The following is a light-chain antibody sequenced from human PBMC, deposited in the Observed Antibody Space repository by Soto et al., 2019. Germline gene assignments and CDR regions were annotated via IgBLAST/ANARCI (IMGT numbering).Light chain of an antibody. Sequence: QSALTQPASVSGSPGQSITISCTGTSSDVGSYNLVSWYQLHPGKAPKLMIYEGSKRPSGVSNRFSGSKSGNTASLTISGLQAEDEAEYYCCSYAGSSTPYVFGTGTKLTVL. CDR3: CSYAGSSTPYV. V-gene: IGLV2-23*01. CDR1: SSDVGSYNL. J-gene: IGLJ1*01. CDR2: EGS.